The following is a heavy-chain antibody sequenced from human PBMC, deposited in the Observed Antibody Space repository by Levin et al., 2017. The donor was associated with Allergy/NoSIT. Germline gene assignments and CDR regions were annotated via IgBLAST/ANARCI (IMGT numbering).Heavy chain of an antibody. Sequence: GGSLRLSCAASGFTFSSYAMSWVRQAPGKGLEWVSAISGSGGSTYYADSVKGRFTISRDNSKNTLYLQMNSLRAEDTAVYYCAKDRGPFGIAVAGAYFDYWGQGTLVTVSS. J-gene: IGHJ4*02. CDR2: ISGSGGST. CDR1: GFTFSSYA. D-gene: IGHD6-19*01. CDR3: AKDRGPFGIAVAGAYFDY. V-gene: IGHV3-23*01.